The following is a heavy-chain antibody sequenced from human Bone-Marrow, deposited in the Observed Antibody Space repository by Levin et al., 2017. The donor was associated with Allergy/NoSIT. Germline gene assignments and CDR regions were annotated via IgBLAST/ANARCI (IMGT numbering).Heavy chain of an antibody. CDR1: GYTFSSYD. V-gene: IGHV1-8*01. D-gene: IGHD2-15*01. CDR3: ARGRPQYCSGGTCGNYYFDY. CDR2: MNPHISNL. J-gene: IGHJ4*02. Sequence: ASVKVSCKASGYTFSSYDINWVRQATGQGLEWMGWMNPHISNLGYAQNFQGRVTMTRNTSISTAYMELFSLKSDDTAVYYCARGRPQYCSGGTCGNYYFDYWGQGTLVTVSS.